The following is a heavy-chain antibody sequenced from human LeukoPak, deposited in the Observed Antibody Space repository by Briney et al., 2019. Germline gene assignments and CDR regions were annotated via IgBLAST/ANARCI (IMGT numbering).Heavy chain of an antibody. D-gene: IGHD1-7*01. Sequence: PSETLSLTCVVYGGSFSGYYWSWIRQPPGKGLEWIGYIYFSGSTNYNPSLKSRVTISLDTSNNQFSLKLSSVTAADTAVYYCAREVWNYGRTYYFDYWGQGTLVTVS. J-gene: IGHJ4*02. V-gene: IGHV4-59*01. CDR1: GGSFSGYY. CDR3: AREVWNYGRTYYFDY. CDR2: IYFSGST.